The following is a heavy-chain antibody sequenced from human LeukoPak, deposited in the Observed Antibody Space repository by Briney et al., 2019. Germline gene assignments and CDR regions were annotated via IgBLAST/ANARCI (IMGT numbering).Heavy chain of an antibody. CDR3: ARVLLELVSYYYYGMDV. Sequence: GRSLRLSCAASGFTFSSYAMHWVRQAPGKGLEWVAVISYDGSNKYYADSVKGRFTISRDNSKNTLYLRMNSLRAEDTAVYYCARVLLELVSYYYYGMDVWGQGTTVTVSS. J-gene: IGHJ6*02. D-gene: IGHD6-13*01. CDR2: ISYDGSNK. V-gene: IGHV3-30*04. CDR1: GFTFSSYA.